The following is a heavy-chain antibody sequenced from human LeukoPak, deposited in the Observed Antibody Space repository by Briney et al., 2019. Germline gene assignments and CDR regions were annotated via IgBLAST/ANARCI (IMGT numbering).Heavy chain of an antibody. CDR3: AKAPSGDCYIFDY. J-gene: IGHJ4*02. CDR1: GFTFSSYA. V-gene: IGHV3-23*01. D-gene: IGHD2-21*02. Sequence: GGSLRLSCAASGFTFSSYAMSWVRQAPGKGLEWVSAISNSGGSTYYADSVKGRFTISRDNSKNTLYLQMNSLRAEDRALYYCAKAPSGDCYIFDYWGQGTLVTVSS. CDR2: ISNSGGST.